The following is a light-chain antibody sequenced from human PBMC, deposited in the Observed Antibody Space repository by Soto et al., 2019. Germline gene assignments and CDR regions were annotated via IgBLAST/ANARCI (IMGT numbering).Light chain of an antibody. Sequence: EIVLTQSPGTLSLSPGARATLSCRASQSVSSSYLAWYQQNPGQAPRLLIYGASSRATGIPDRFSGSGSGTDFTLTISRLEPEDFAVYYCQLRRTFGQGTKVDIK. CDR3: QLRRT. CDR1: QSVSSSY. CDR2: GAS. J-gene: IGKJ1*01. V-gene: IGKV3-20*01.